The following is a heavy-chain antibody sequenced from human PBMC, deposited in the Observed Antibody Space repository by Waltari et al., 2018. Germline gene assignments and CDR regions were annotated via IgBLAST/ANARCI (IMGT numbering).Heavy chain of an antibody. CDR2: IIPILDMT. J-gene: IGHJ3*01. CDR3: ARGDTAMKGDGFDV. D-gene: IGHD5-18*01. Sequence: QVQLVQSGAEVKKPGSSVKVSYKASGGTFTSYTISWVRQAPGQGLEWMGRIIPILDMTNDAQKFQGRVTITADKSTSTAYMELSSLRSEDTAVFYCARGDTAMKGDGFDVWGQGTMVTVYS. V-gene: IGHV1-69*02. CDR1: GGTFTSYT.